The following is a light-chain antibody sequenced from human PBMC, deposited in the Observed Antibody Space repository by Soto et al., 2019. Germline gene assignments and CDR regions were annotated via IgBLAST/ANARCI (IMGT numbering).Light chain of an antibody. CDR1: QSVNKN. V-gene: IGKV3-15*01. CDR2: GAS. CDR3: QQYFSRPPRT. J-gene: IGKJ4*01. Sequence: EIVMTQSPGTLSVSPGERATLSCRASQSVNKNLAWYQQKPGQVPRLLIYGASSRATGIPARFSGSGSGTEFTLTISSLQSEDFAVYYCQQYFSRPPRTFGGGTKVEIK.